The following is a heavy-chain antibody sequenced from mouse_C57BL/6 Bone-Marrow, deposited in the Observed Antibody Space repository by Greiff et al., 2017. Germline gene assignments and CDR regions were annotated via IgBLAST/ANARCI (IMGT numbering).Heavy chain of an antibody. CDR3: TTRGYYYGSSYAGFAY. V-gene: IGHV14-4*01. Sequence: VQLQQSGAELVRPGASVTLSCTASGFNIKDDYMHWVKQRPEQGLEWIGWIDPENGDTEYASKFQGKATITADTSSNTAYLQLSSLTSEDTAVYYCTTRGYYYGSSYAGFAYWGQGTLVTVSA. CDR1: GFNIKDDY. J-gene: IGHJ3*01. CDR2: IDPENGDT. D-gene: IGHD1-1*01.